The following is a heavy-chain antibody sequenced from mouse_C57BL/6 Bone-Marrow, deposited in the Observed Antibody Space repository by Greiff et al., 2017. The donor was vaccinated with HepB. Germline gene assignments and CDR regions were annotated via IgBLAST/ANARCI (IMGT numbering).Heavy chain of an antibody. CDR3: TRDRDYGSSRYFDV. J-gene: IGHJ1*03. CDR2: ISSGGDYI. V-gene: IGHV5-9-1*02. D-gene: IGHD1-1*01. Sequence: EVMLVESGEGLVKPGGSLKLSCAASGFTFSSYAMSWVRQTPEKRLEWVAYISSGGDYIYYADTVKGRFTISRDNARNTLYMQMSRLKSEDTAMYYCTRDRDYGSSRYFDVWGTGTTVTVSS. CDR1: GFTFSSYA.